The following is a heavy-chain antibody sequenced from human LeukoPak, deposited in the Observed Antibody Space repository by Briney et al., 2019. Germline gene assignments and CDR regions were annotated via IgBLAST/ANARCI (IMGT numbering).Heavy chain of an antibody. CDR3: AGSYYYYYTADHYYMDV. J-gene: IGHJ6*03. V-gene: IGHV4-39*07. Sequence: SETLSLTCTVSGDSISSTIYYWGWIRQSPGRGLEWLGTVYYTGSTDYNPSLETRVTISVDTSKNQFSLKLSSVTAADTAVYYCAGSYYYYYTADHYYMDVWGKGTTVTISS. CDR2: VYYTGST. D-gene: IGHD1-26*01. CDR1: GDSISSTIYY.